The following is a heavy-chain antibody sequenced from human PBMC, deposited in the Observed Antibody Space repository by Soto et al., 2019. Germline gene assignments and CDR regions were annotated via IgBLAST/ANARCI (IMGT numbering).Heavy chain of an antibody. CDR1: GGSVSNSIYS. Sequence: SETLSLTCTVSGGSVSNSIYSWGWIRQSPGKGLEWIGSVYYRGRSYSKSSVKSRVTISVDTSKNQFSLNLNSVTASDTAVYFCVSQRTSVLTQAYFDYWGPGALVTVSS. CDR3: VSQRTSVLTQAYFDY. V-gene: IGHV4-39*01. J-gene: IGHJ4*02. D-gene: IGHD2-8*01. CDR2: VYYRGRS.